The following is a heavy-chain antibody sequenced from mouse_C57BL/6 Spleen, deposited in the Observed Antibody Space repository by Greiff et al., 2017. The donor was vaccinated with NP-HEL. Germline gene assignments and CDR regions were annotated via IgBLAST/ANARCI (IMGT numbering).Heavy chain of an antibody. D-gene: IGHD2-4*01. Sequence: EVKLQESGPGLVKPSQSLSLTCSVTGYSITSGYYWNWIRQFPGNKLEWMGYISYDGSNNYNPSLKNRISITRATSKNQFFLKLNFVTTEDTATYYCARRDYDAFDHWGQGTTLTVSS. CDR3: ARRDYDAFDH. CDR2: ISYDGSN. J-gene: IGHJ2*01. V-gene: IGHV3-6*01. CDR1: GYSITSGYY.